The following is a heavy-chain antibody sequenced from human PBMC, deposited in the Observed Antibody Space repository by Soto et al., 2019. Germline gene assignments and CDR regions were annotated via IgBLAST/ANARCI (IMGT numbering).Heavy chain of an antibody. CDR1: GFTFSDHY. CDR2: ISNSGATI. J-gene: IGHJ5*02. D-gene: IGHD3-16*01. V-gene: IGHV3-11*01. CDR3: ARLPYPWGWYDP. Sequence: QVQLVESGGDLVKPGGSLRLSCSASGFTFSDHYMGWIRQAPGRGLEWNAYISNSGATIYYTDSVKGRFTISRDNAKNSLFLQMNSLRSEDAAVYFCARLPYPWGWYDPWGQGTLVTVSS.